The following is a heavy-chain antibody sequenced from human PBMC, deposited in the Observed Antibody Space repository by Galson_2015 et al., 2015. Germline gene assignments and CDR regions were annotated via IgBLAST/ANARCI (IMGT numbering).Heavy chain of an antibody. D-gene: IGHD5-18*01. CDR1: GFTFGDYA. CDR3: ARYPAYNVGYGATDY. CDR2: IRTETDNGRA. Sequence: SLKLSCKSSGFTFGDYAISWVRQAPGKGPEWVGSIRTETDNGRAEQDAHLKVRFTIARDDSKNTIDLQMIRLRSKDTAVYFCARYPAYNVGYGATDYWGQGTMVTVSS. J-gene: IGHJ4*02. V-gene: IGHV3-49*04.